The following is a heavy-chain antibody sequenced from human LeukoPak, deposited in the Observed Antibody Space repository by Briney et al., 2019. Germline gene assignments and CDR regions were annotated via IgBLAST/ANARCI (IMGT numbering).Heavy chain of an antibody. CDR1: GYSFTNYW. CDR3: ARHHMTSVTTAPFYYIDV. D-gene: IGHD4-17*01. V-gene: IGHV5-51*01. CDR2: IYPGDSDT. J-gene: IGHJ6*03. Sequence: GKSLKISCKVSGYSFTNYWIGWVRQMPAKGLEWMGIIYPGDSDTRYSPSFQGQVTISADKSISTAYLQWSSLKASDTAIYYCARHHMTSVTTAPFYYIDVWGTGATVTVSS.